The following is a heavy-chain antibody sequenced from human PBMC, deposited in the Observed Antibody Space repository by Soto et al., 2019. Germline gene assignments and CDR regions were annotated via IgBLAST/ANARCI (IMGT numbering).Heavy chain of an antibody. V-gene: IGHV3-30*03. D-gene: IGHD5-12*01. CDR3: ASVGGRNGHDTRFDY. CDR1: GFTFTNHG. J-gene: IGHJ4*02. CDR2: ISYNGLDK. Sequence: QMQLVESGGGVVQPGMSLRLSCAVSGFTFTNHGIHWVRQAPGKGLEWVADISYNGLDKWYGDSVKGRVTISRDNFGATAYRQMSGLGPEYTAVYYCASVGGRNGHDTRFDYGGQGTLVTVSS.